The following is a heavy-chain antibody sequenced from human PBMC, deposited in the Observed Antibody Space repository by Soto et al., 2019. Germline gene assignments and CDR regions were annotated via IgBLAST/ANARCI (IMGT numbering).Heavy chain of an antibody. CDR3: ARVPIDTYMIYWSDP. D-gene: IGHD3-16*01. V-gene: IGHV4-61*08. J-gene: IGHJ5*02. Sequence: EPLSLTCTVSCDSVSSGDYYWTWIRQPPGKGLEWVGHIYFSGRTNYIPSLESRVTISLDTSKNQFSLKLTSVTAADTAVYYCARVPIDTYMIYWSDPWGQGTLVTVSS. CDR2: IYFSGRT. CDR1: CDSVSSGDYY.